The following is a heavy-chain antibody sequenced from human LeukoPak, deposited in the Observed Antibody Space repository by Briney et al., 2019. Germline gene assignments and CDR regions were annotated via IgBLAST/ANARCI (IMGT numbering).Heavy chain of an antibody. J-gene: IGHJ4*02. CDR1: GGSISSSNYY. CDR2: IFYSGST. CDR3: ARGPPPSDY. Sequence: SETLSLTCTVSGGSISSSNYYWGWVRQPPGKALEWIGNIFYSGSTYYSPSLKSRVTISLDTSRKQFSLKLNSVTAADTADYYCARGPPPSDYWGQGTLVTVSS. V-gene: IGHV4-39*07.